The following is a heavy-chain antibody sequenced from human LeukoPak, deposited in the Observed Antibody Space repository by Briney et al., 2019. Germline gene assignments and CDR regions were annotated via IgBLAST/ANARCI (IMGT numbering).Heavy chain of an antibody. J-gene: IGHJ5*02. CDR2: IYYSGST. Sequence: SETLSLTCTVSGGSVSSSSYYWGWIRQPPGKGLEWIGSIYYSGSTYYNPSLKSRVTISVDTSKNQFSLKLSSVTAADTAVYYCARHGAAAGLGWFDPWGQGTLVTVSS. CDR1: GGSVSSSSYY. CDR3: ARHGAAAGLGWFDP. V-gene: IGHV4-39*01. D-gene: IGHD6-13*01.